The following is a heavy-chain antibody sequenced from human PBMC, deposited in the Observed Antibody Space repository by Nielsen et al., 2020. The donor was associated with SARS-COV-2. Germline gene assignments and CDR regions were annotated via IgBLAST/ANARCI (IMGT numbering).Heavy chain of an antibody. D-gene: IGHD1-1*01. Sequence: ASVKVSCKASGYTFTNYGISWVRQAPGQGLEWMGWISGYNGDTNYAQKFQGRVTMTTDTSTSTAYMELRSLRSDDTAVYYCARPITSNYYYYYMDVWGKGTTVTVSS. CDR3: ARPITSNYYYYYMDV. CDR2: ISGYNGDT. CDR1: GYTFTNYG. J-gene: IGHJ6*03. V-gene: IGHV1-18*04.